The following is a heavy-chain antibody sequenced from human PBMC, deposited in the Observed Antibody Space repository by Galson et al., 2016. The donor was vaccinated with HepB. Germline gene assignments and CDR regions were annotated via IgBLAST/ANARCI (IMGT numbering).Heavy chain of an antibody. J-gene: IGHJ4*02. CDR2: IQYSGNT. D-gene: IGHD1-26*01. CDR1: GGSVISDNYY. CDR3: ARDQNGSYLAY. V-gene: IGHV4-61*01. Sequence: ETLSLTCTVSGGSVISDNYYWSWIRQPPGKGLEWIGFIQYSGNTNCNPSLRGRVTISIDTSKNQFSLEVNSVTAADTAVYYCARDQNGSYLAYWGLGALVAVSS.